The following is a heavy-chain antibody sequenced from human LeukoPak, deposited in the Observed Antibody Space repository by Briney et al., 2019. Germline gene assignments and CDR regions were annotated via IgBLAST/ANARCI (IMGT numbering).Heavy chain of an antibody. CDR1: GFTFSNSS. D-gene: IGHD3-3*01. CDR3: ARLTWSTTDY. CDR2: ISRSSSTM. J-gene: IGHJ4*02. Sequence: GGSLRLSCAASGFTFSNSSMNWVHQAPGKGLEWVSYISRSSSTMYYADSVKGRFTISRDNAKNSLYLQMNSLRAEDTAVYYCARLTWSTTDYWGQGTLVTVSS. V-gene: IGHV3-48*01.